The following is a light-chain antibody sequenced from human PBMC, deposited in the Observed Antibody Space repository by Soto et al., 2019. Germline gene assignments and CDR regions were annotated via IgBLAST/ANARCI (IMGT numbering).Light chain of an antibody. CDR2: DAS. Sequence: EIVLTQSPATLSLSPEERATLSCRASQSVDSNLAWYQQKLGQAPRLLISDASTRATSAPARFSGSGSGTEFTLAISSLEYADFAVYYCQQYYYWPSNSFGQGTKLEIK. CDR3: QQYYYWPSNS. J-gene: IGKJ2*03. V-gene: IGKV3-15*01. CDR1: QSVDSN.